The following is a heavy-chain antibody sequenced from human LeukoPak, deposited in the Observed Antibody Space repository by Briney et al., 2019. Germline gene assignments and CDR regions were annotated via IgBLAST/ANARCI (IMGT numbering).Heavy chain of an antibody. CDR2: IYYSGST. Sequence: SETLSLTCTVSGGSISSYYWSWIRQPPGKGLEWIGYIYYSGSTNYNPSLKSRVTISVDTSKNQFSLKMSSVTAADTAVYYCASVRFGAVGFDPWGQGTLVTVSS. J-gene: IGHJ5*02. V-gene: IGHV4-59*01. CDR1: GGSISSYY. D-gene: IGHD3-16*01. CDR3: ASVRFGAVGFDP.